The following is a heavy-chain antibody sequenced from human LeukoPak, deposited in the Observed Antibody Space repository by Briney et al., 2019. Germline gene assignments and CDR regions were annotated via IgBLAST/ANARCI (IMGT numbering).Heavy chain of an antibody. J-gene: IGHJ4*02. CDR1: GFTFSSYG. Sequence: QPGRSLRLSCAASGFTFSSYGMHWVRQAPGKGLEWVAVISYDGSNKYYADSVKGRFTISRDNSKNTLYLQMSSLRAEDTAVYYCAKASGYFDYWGQGTLVTVSS. CDR2: ISYDGSNK. D-gene: IGHD3-10*01. CDR3: AKASGYFDY. V-gene: IGHV3-30*18.